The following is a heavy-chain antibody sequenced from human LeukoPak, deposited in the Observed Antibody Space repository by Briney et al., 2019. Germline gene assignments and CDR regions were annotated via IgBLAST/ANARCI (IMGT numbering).Heavy chain of an antibody. CDR1: GYTFTGYY. D-gene: IGHD6-13*01. CDR3: AGSYSSSWDRPPHY. Sequence: ASVKVSCKASGYTFTGYYIYWVRQAPGQGPQWMGWINLDSGGTKYAQKFQGRVTMTRDTSISTAYMELSRLTSDDTAVYYCAGSYSSSWDRPPHYWGQGTLVTVSS. CDR2: INLDSGGT. J-gene: IGHJ4*02. V-gene: IGHV1-2*02.